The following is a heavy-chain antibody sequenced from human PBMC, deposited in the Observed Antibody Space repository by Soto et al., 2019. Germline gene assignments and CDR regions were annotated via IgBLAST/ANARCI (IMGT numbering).Heavy chain of an antibody. CDR1: GASIITDNW. CDR2: IYHSGNT. V-gene: IGHV4-4*02. J-gene: IGHJ4*02. Sequence: QVQLQESGPGLVKPSGTLSLTCALSGASIITDNWWSWVRQPPGKEMEWIGEIYHSGNTNFNPSVKSRVTISVETSKNQFSLTVSSVTAADTAIYYCARASASSKLRGVVINWGQGTLVTVSS. CDR3: ARASASSKLRGVVIN. D-gene: IGHD3-10*01.